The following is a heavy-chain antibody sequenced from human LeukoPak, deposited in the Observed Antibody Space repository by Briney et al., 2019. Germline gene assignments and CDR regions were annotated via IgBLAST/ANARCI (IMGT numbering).Heavy chain of an antibody. CDR1: GYTFTTYA. CDR3: AKDRSFDYSNPILDV. V-gene: IGHV3-33*06. CDR2: IWYGGSNK. D-gene: IGHD4-11*01. J-gene: IGHJ6*04. Sequence: SCKASGYTFTTYAMHWVRQAPGKGLEWVAVIWYGGSNKYYADSVKGRFTISRDNSKNTLYLQMNSLRAEDTAVYYCAKDRSFDYSNPILDVWGKGTTVTVSS.